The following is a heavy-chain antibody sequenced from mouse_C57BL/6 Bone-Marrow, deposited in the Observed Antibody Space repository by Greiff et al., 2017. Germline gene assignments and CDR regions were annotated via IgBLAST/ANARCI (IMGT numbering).Heavy chain of an antibody. V-gene: IGHV5-9-1*02. Sequence: EVKLMESGEGLVKPGGSLKLSCAASGFTFSSYAMSWVRQTPEKRLEWVAYISSGGDYIYYADTLKGRFTISRDNARNTLYLQMSSLKSEDTAMYYCTRERGYGSSPYYFDYWGQGTTLTVSS. CDR3: TRERGYGSSPYYFDY. D-gene: IGHD1-1*01. J-gene: IGHJ2*01. CDR2: ISSGGDYI. CDR1: GFTFSSYA.